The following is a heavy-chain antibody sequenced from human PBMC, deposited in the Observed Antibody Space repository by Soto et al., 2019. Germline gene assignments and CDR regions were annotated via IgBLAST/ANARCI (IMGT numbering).Heavy chain of an antibody. D-gene: IGHD2-15*01. J-gene: IGHJ6*03. V-gene: IGHV4-34*01. CDR1: GGSFSGYY. Sequence: SETLSLTCAVYGGSFSGYYWSWIRQPPGKGLEWIGEINHSGSTNYNPSLKSRVTISVDTSKNQFSLKLSSVAAADTAAYYCARGAYCSGGSCYSVRSYYYMDGWGKGTTVTVSS. CDR3: ARGAYCSGGSCYSVRSYYYMDG. CDR2: INHSGST.